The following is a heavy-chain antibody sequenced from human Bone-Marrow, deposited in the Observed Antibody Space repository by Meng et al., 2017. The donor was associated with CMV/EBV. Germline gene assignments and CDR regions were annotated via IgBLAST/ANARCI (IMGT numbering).Heavy chain of an antibody. CDR1: GRSLRNSSYY. J-gene: IGHJ4*02. D-gene: IGHD3-10*01. V-gene: IGHV4-39*01. CDR2: IYYSGST. Sequence: SEALSLPCSVCGRSLRNSSYYWGWIRQPPGKGLEWIGSIYYSGSTYYNPSLKSRVTISVDTSKNQFSLKLSSVTAADTAVYYCARGPAKKLLWKPRARDYYFDYCGQGTLVTVSS. CDR3: ARGPAKKLLWKPRARDYYFDY.